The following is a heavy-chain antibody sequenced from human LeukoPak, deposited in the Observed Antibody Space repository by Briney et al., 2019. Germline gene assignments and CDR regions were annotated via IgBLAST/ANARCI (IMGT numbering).Heavy chain of an antibody. V-gene: IGHV5-51*01. CDR1: GYTFTRHW. D-gene: IGHD3/OR15-3a*01. CDR3: RTGATTLWAFDF. CDR2: IYPGDSDT. Sequence: GESPKTHCRGLGYTFTRHWIGWGRQMPGKGLEWMGIIYPGDSDTRYNSSFQAQVAISADKSSNTAYLQWNSLKASDTAIYCARTGATTLWAFDFWGQGTLVTVSS. J-gene: IGHJ4*02.